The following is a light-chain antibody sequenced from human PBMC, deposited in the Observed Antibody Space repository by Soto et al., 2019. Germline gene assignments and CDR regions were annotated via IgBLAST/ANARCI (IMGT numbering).Light chain of an antibody. CDR1: QSIRYS. J-gene: IGKJ1*01. V-gene: IGKV1-39*01. CDR2: GAS. Sequence: DIQLTQSPSSLSASVGDRVTITCRASQSIRYSLNWYQQRPGEAPKVLIYGASNLQSGVPPRFSGSGSGTDFALTISSLQPEDFATYYCHQTAGSLTWTFCQGTRVEAK. CDR3: HQTAGSLTWT.